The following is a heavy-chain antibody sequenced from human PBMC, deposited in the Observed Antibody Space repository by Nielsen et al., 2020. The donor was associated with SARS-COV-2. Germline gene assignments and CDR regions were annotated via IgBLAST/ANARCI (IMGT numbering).Heavy chain of an antibody. CDR2: INWNGGST. CDR1: GFTFDDYG. J-gene: IGHJ4*02. Sequence: GESLKISCAASGFTFDDYGMSWVRQAPGKGLEWVSGINWNGGSTGYADSVKGRFTISRDNAKNSLYLQMNSLRAEDTALYYCARDWSVAGHFDSWGQGTLVTVSS. CDR3: ARDWSVAGHFDS. V-gene: IGHV3-20*04. D-gene: IGHD6-19*01.